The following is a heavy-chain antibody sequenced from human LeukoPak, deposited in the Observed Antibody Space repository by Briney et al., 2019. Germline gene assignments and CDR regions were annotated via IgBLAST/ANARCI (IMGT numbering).Heavy chain of an antibody. J-gene: IGHJ3*01. CDR1: GFTFSTAY. CDR3: TTDDRSMMLSWDALDL. D-gene: IGHD4/OR15-4a*01. Sequence: GGSLRLSCAASGFTFSTAYMTWVRQAPGKGLEWVGRVKTKTDGGTTDYASHVKGRFTISRDDSKNMMFLQMNSLKTEDTAVYYCTTDDRSMMLSWDALDLWGQGTMVTVSS. V-gene: IGHV3-15*01. CDR2: VKTKTDGGTT.